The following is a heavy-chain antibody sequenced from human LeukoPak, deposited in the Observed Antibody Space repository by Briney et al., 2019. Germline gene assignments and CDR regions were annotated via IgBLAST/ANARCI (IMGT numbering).Heavy chain of an antibody. V-gene: IGHV4-34*01. CDR2: INHSGST. J-gene: IGHJ5*02. CDR1: GGSFSGYY. CDR3: AKLPRLLPVLTTNCFNP. Sequence: SETLSLTCAVYGGSFSGYYWSWIRQPPGKGLEWIGEINHSGSTNYNPSLKSRVTISVDTSKNQFSLKLSSVTAADTAVYYCAKLPRLLPVLTTNCFNPWAREPWSPSPQ. D-gene: IGHD3-22*01.